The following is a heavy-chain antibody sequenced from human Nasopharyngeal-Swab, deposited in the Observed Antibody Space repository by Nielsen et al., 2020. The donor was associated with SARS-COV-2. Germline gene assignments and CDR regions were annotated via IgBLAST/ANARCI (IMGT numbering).Heavy chain of an antibody. V-gene: IGHV3-74*01. CDR2: INSDGSST. CDR1: GGSISSSSYY. Sequence: ETLSLTCTVSGGSISSSSYYWGWIRQPPGKGLVWVSRINSDGSSTSYADSVKGRFTISRDNAKNTLYLQMNSLRAEDTAVYYCASGMVLEWLPTYWYFDLWGRGTLVTVSS. J-gene: IGHJ2*01. CDR3: ASGMVLEWLPTYWYFDL. D-gene: IGHD3-3*01.